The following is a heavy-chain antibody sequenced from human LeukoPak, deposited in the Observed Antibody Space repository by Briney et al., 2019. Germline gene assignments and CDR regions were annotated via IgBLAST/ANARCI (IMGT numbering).Heavy chain of an antibody. Sequence: GGSLRLSCAASGFPFSSYSMTWVRQAPGKGLEWVANIKPDGTTKFYVDTVKGRFTISRDNALNSLYLQMNSLRAEDTAIYYCARSIPYGTTWYGRSDYWGQGTLVTVSS. CDR1: GFPFSSYS. V-gene: IGHV3-7*03. CDR3: ARSIPYGTTWYGRSDY. D-gene: IGHD6-13*01. J-gene: IGHJ4*02. CDR2: IKPDGTTK.